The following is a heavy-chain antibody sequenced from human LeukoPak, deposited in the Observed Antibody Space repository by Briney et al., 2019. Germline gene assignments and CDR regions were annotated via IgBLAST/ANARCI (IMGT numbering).Heavy chain of an antibody. D-gene: IGHD5-24*01. J-gene: IGHJ6*03. CDR1: GYTCSSYW. V-gene: IGHV3-7*01. Sequence: GGYLRLSCTVSGYTCSSYWLSWLRQAPGKGLEWVANIKQDGSEKDYADSVKGRFTVSRDNARNSLFLQMNSLRDECTAATRRVSCVRCSERSSYFYMDARGRGTIVTVSS. CDR3: VSCVRCSERSSYFYMDA. CDR2: IKQDGSEK.